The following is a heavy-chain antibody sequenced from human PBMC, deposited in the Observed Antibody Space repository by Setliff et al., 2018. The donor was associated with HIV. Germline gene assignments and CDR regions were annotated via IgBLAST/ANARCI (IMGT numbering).Heavy chain of an antibody. J-gene: IGHJ6*02. Sequence: ASVKVSCKASGYTFTGYYIHWVRQAPGQGLEWMGRIIPNSGGTNYAQKFQDRVTMTRDTSISTAYMELSRLRSDDTAVYYCARDFRYDTSGSLTGYGLDVWGQGTTVTVSS. D-gene: IGHD3-22*01. CDR1: GYTFTGYY. CDR3: ARDFRYDTSGSLTGYGLDV. V-gene: IGHV1-2*06. CDR2: IIPNSGGT.